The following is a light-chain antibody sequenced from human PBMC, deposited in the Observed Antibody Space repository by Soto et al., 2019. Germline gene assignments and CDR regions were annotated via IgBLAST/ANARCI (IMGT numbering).Light chain of an antibody. Sequence: EIVMTQSPATLSVSPGERATLSCRASQSVSRNLAWYQQKPGQGPRLLIYGASTRATGIPARFSGSGSGTEFTLAISSLQSEDSALYYCQHYNNWPFTFGPGTKVDIK. J-gene: IGKJ3*01. CDR3: QHYNNWPFT. V-gene: IGKV3-15*01. CDR1: QSVSRN. CDR2: GAS.